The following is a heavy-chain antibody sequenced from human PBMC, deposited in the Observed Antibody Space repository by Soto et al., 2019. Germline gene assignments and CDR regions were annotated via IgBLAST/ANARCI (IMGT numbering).Heavy chain of an antibody. J-gene: IGHJ6*02. Sequence: QVQLVQSGAEMKKPGASVKVSCKASGYTFTSYGISWVRQAPGQGLEWMGWISAYNGNTNYAQKLQGRVTMTTDTSTSTAYMELRSLRSDDTAVYYCASPGGGNFYYYYGMDVWGQGTTVTVSS. CDR3: ASPGGGNFYYYYGMDV. CDR1: GYTFTSYG. D-gene: IGHD1-7*01. V-gene: IGHV1-18*01. CDR2: ISAYNGNT.